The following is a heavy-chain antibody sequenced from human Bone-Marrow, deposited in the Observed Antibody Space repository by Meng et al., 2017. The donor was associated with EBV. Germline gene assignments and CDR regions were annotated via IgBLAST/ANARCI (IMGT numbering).Heavy chain of an antibody. CDR3: ARGNTFPEYYFGY. CDR1: VGPLRSGDDS. CDR2: IYHSGST. V-gene: IGHV4-30-2*01. Sequence: GSVLCIPSQTQSRTCAVAVGPLRSGDDSGSWIRQPPGKGREWIGKIYHSGSTFYNSSLNSRVTISVDRSKNQFSLKLTSVTAADTAVYYCARGNTFPEYYFGYWGQGTLVTVSS. J-gene: IGHJ4*02. D-gene: IGHD2/OR15-2a*01.